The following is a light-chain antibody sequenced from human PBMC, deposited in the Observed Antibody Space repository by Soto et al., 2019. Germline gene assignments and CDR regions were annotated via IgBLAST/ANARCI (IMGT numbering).Light chain of an antibody. CDR3: QQRSNWPLVT. J-gene: IGKJ4*01. CDR1: QSVLYSSNNKNY. Sequence: DIVMTQSPDSLAVSLGERATINCKSSQSVLYSSNNKNYLAWYRQKPGQAPRLLMYDASNRATGIPARFSGSGSGTDFTLTISSLEPEDFAVYYCQQRSNWPLVTFGGGTKVDIK. V-gene: IGKV4-1*01. CDR2: DAS.